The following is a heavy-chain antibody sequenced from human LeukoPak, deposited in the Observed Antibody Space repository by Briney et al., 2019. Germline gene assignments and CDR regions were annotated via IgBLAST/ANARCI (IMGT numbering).Heavy chain of an antibody. J-gene: IGHJ6*02. D-gene: IGHD3-10*01. CDR2: ISSSSSYI. Sequence: GGSLRLSCAASGFTFSNYGMNWVRQAPGKGLEWVSSISSSSSYIYYADSVKGRFTISRDNAKNSLYLQMNSLRAEDTAVYYCESHQRLTYYYGSGSYYPGYYGMDVWGQGTTVTVSS. CDR3: ESHQRLTYYYGSGSYYPGYYGMDV. V-gene: IGHV3-21*01. CDR1: GFTFSNYG.